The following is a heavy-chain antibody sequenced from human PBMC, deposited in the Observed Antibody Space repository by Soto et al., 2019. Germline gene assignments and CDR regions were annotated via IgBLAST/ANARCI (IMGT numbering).Heavy chain of an antibody. V-gene: IGHV3-72*01. CDR3: ARVRLGDLYIKFFDL. D-gene: IGHD3-16*01. J-gene: IGHJ2*01. Sequence: EVQLVESGGGLVQPGGSLRLSCAASGFTFSDHYLDWVRQAPGKGLEWVGRIRNKANSYVTEYAASVKGRFTISRDDSKNSLYLQMNSLKTEDTALYYCARVRLGDLYIKFFDLWGRGTLVTVSS. CDR2: IRNKANSYVT. CDR1: GFTFSDHY.